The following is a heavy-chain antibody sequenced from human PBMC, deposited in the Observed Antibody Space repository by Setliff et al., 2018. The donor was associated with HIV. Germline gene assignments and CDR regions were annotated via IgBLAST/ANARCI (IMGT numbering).Heavy chain of an antibody. CDR2: INPSGGST. D-gene: IGHD1-26*01. CDR3: ARGWEGGMDY. Sequence: ASVKVSCKASGYTFTRYFMHCVRQAPGQGLEWLGMINPSGGSTWYAQKFQGRVTMTGDTSTNTLYMELSSLRSEDTAVYYCARGWEGGMDYWGQGTLFTVSS. V-gene: IGHV1-46*01. J-gene: IGHJ4*02. CDR1: GYTFTRYF.